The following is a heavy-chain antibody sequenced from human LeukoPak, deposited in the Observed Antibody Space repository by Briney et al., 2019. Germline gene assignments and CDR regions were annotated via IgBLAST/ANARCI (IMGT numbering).Heavy chain of an antibody. V-gene: IGHV4-61*02. J-gene: IGHJ4*02. Sequence: NPSQTLSLTCTVSGGSISSGGHYWSWIRQPAGKGLEYLGRISSTGSTNYNPSLKSRVTISVDTSKNQFSLKLSSVTAADTAVYYCARVGGILTGYYPLWGQGTLVTVSS. D-gene: IGHD3-9*01. CDR2: ISSTGST. CDR1: GGSISSGGHY. CDR3: ARVGGILTGYYPL.